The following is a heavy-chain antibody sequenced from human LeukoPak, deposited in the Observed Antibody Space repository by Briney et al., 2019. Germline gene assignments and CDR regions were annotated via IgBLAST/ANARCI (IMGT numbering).Heavy chain of an antibody. CDR3: ASGSYGSGFYYFYYMDV. D-gene: IGHD3-10*01. Sequence: GGSLRLSCAASGFTVSRNYMSWARQAPGKGLEWLSYISSGGDSIYYADSVKGRFTISRDNAKNSVSLQMNSLRAEDTAVYYCASGSYGSGFYYFYYMDVWGKGTTVTVSS. V-gene: IGHV3-11*04. J-gene: IGHJ6*03. CDR2: ISSGGDSI. CDR1: GFTVSRNY.